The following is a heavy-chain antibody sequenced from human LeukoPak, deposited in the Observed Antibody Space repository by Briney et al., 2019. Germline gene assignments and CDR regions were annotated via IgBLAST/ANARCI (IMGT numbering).Heavy chain of an antibody. CDR3: ARDKRGAVAGSRYYFDY. D-gene: IGHD6-19*01. J-gene: IGHJ4*02. CDR1: GFTFSSYS. CDR2: ISSSSSYI. V-gene: IGHV3-21*01. Sequence: KSGGSLRLSCAASGFTFSSYSMNWVRQAPGKGLEWVSSISSSSSYIYYADPVKGRFTISRDNAKNSLYLQMNSLRAEDTAVYYCARDKRGAVAGSRYYFDYWGQGTLVTVSS.